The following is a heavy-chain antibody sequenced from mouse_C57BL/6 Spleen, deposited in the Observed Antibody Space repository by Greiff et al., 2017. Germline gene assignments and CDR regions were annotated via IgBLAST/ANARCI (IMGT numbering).Heavy chain of an antibody. Sequence: EESGPGLVKPSQSLSLTCSVTGYSITSGYYWNWIRQFPGNKLEWMGYISYDGSNKYNPSLKNRISITRDTSKNQFFLKLNSVTTEDTATYYCARFIYYGNYYAMDYWGQGTSVTVSS. CDR2: ISYDGSN. J-gene: IGHJ4*01. CDR3: ARFIYYGNYYAMDY. CDR1: GYSITSGYY. D-gene: IGHD2-1*01. V-gene: IGHV3-6*01.